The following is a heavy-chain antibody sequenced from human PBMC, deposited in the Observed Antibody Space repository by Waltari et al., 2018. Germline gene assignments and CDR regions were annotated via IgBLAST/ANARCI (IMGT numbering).Heavy chain of an antibody. D-gene: IGHD1-1*01. CDR2: VSNSGDT. J-gene: IGHJ4*02. V-gene: IGHV4-61*01. Sequence: QVQLQESGPGLLKPSETLSLTCTVSGASVTSASDYWSWIRQPPGKGLEWIGYVSNSGDTNYKPSLRGRVTISLDTSRNQFSLKVSSVTAADTAMYYCARGSDAYKTAYWGQGTLVTVSS. CDR3: ARGSDAYKTAY. CDR1: GASVTSASDY.